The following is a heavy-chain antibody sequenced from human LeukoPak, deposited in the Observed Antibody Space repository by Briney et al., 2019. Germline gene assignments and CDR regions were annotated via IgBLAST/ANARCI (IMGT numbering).Heavy chain of an antibody. CDR2: INPSGGST. V-gene: IGHV1-46*01. CDR3: ARERGNDFWSGRVQTMDV. Sequence: ASVKVSRKASGYTFTSYYMHWVRQAPGQGLEWMGIINPSGGSTSYAQKFQGRVTMTRDMSTSTAYMELSSLRSEDTAVYYCARERGNDFWSGRVQTMDVWGKGTTVTVSS. D-gene: IGHD3-3*01. CDR1: GYTFTSYY. J-gene: IGHJ6*03.